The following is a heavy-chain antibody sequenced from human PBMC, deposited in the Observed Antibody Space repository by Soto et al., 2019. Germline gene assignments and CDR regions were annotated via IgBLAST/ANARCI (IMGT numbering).Heavy chain of an antibody. Sequence: QVHLVQSGAEVKKPGASVKVSCKASGYMFTKSAMHWVRQAPGQRLEWMGWISGDSGNTKYSPKLQDRVTITRDTSASTAYMELSSLRSEDTALYYCARKIAVASFRGWYFDLWGRGTLVTVSS. CDR1: GYMFTKSA. V-gene: IGHV1-3*01. CDR3: ARKIAVASFRGWYFDL. CDR2: ISGDSGNT. J-gene: IGHJ2*01. D-gene: IGHD6-19*01.